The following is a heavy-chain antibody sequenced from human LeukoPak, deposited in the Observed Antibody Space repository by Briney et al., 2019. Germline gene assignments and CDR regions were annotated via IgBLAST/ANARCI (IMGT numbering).Heavy chain of an antibody. Sequence: PGGSLRLSCAASGFTVSTNYLSWVRQAPGKGLEWVSVIYAGGAAYYADYVKGRFTISRDNSNNTLILQMHSLGVEDTAVYYCARSTSYHFDSWGQGTLVTVSS. CDR1: GFTVSTNY. V-gene: IGHV3-53*01. D-gene: IGHD2-2*01. CDR3: ARSTSYHFDS. CDR2: IYAGGAA. J-gene: IGHJ4*02.